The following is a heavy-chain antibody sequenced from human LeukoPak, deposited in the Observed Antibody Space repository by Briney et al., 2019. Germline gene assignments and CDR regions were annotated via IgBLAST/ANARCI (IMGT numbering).Heavy chain of an antibody. V-gene: IGHV1-69*11. D-gene: IGHD2-2*01. CDR2: IIPILGTA. Sequence: SVKVSCKASGGTFSSYAISWVRQAPGQGLEWMGRIIPILGTANYAQKFQGRVTITTDESTSTAYMELSSLRSEDTAVYYCARGDIVVVPAATVPRGSMYYFDYWGQGTLVTVSS. CDR3: ARGDIVVVPAATVPRGSMYYFDY. CDR1: GGTFSSYA. J-gene: IGHJ4*02.